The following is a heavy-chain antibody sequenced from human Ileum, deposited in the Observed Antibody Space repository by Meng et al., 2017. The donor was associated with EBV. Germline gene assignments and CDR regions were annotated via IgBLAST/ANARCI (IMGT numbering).Heavy chain of an antibody. CDR2: TYGSDI. CDR3: AYYRFGRGGVGS. D-gene: IGHD3/OR15-3a*01. Sequence: VRWEGPGPGLVNPPRPLPFTCLCAVGPVGGDVTHGVWTRQSPGRGWEWIEHTYGSDINTTPSFQSGVTISKDPPKNHFSLNLTCGPAGDRPLYYCAYYRFGRGGVGSWGQGTLVTVSS. V-gene: IGHV4-61*08. CDR1: VGPVGGDVTH. J-gene: IGHJ4*02.